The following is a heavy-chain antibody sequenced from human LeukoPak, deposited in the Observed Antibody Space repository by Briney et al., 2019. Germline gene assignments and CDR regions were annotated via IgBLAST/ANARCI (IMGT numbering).Heavy chain of an antibody. CDR1: GFTFSSYA. Sequence: GGSLRLSCAASGFTFSSYAMSWVRQAPGKGLEWVSAISGSGGSTYYADSVKGRFTISRDNSKNTLYLQMNSLRVEDTAVYYCARDGPIYGDFDYWGQGTLVTVSS. J-gene: IGHJ4*02. CDR3: ARDGPIYGDFDY. CDR2: ISGSGGST. D-gene: IGHD4-17*01. V-gene: IGHV3-23*01.